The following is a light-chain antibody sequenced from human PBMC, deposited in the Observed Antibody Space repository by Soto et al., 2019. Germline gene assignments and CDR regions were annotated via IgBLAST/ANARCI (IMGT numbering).Light chain of an antibody. CDR1: SSNIGSNY. CDR3: AAWDDSGSALEV. Sequence: QSVLTQPPSASGTPGQRVTISCSGSSSNIGSNYVYWYQQLPGTAPKLLIYRNNQRPSGVPDRFSGSKSGTSASLAISGLRSEDGANYYCAAWDDSGSALEVFGPGTKATVL. CDR2: RNN. J-gene: IGLJ1*01. V-gene: IGLV1-47*01.